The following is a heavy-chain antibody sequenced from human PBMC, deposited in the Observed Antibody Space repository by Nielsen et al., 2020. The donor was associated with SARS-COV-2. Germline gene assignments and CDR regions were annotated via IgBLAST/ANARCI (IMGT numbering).Heavy chain of an antibody. CDR2: IDGSGGNT. CDR3: AKGEVDAFSRFAY. D-gene: IGHD1-26*01. Sequence: GGSLRLSCAASGFTFTTYPMSWVRQAPGKGLEWVSAIDGSGGNTYSTDSVKGRFTISRDNSQNTLYLEMNSLRAEDTAIYYCAKGEVDAFSRFAYWGQGTLVSVSS. V-gene: IGHV3-23*01. CDR1: GFTFTTYP. J-gene: IGHJ4*02.